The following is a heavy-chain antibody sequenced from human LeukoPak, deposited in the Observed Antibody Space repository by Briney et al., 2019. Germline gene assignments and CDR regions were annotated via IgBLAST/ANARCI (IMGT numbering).Heavy chain of an antibody. CDR2: VSSSGAYT. CDR3: ASRDPSSWYVY. D-gene: IGHD6-13*01. CDR1: GFTFSNSV. J-gene: IGHJ4*02. V-gene: IGHV3-23*01. Sequence: PGGSLRLSCAASGFTFSNSVMSWVRQAPGKGPEWVSAVSSSGAYTYYADSVKGRFTVSRDNSKNTLYLQMNSLRAEDTAVYYCASRDPSSWYVYWGQGTLVTVSS.